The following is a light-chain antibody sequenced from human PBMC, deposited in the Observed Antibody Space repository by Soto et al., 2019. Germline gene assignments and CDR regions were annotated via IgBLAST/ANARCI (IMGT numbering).Light chain of an antibody. J-gene: IGKJ1*01. V-gene: IGKV1-39*01. CDR1: QSISSS. CDR3: QQSYSTPVT. CDR2: AAS. Sequence: DIQMTQSPSSLSASVRDIVTITCRASQSISSSLNWYHQKPGKAPKLLIYAASSLQSGVPSRFSGSGSGTDFTLTISSLQPEDFATYYCQQSYSTPVTFGQGTKVDIK.